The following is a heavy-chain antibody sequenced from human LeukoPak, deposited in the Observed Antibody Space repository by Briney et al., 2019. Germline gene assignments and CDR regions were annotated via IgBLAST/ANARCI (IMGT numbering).Heavy chain of an antibody. J-gene: IGHJ6*03. V-gene: IGHV3-48*03. CDR1: GFTFSSYE. CDR2: ISSSGSTI. D-gene: IGHD4-17*01. CDR3: AKAASKRTDYGDYAFYYYMDV. Sequence: GGSLRLSCAASGFTFSSYEMNWVRRAPGKGLEWVSYISSSGSTIYYADSVKGRFTISRDDSKNTLYLQMNSLRAEDTAVYYCAKAASKRTDYGDYAFYYYMDVWGKGTTVTISS.